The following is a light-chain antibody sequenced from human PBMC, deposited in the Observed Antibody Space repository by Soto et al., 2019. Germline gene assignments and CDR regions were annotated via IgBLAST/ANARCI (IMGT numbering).Light chain of an antibody. CDR3: QKYSSVPV. V-gene: IGKV1-27*01. Sequence: DIRMNQSPTSMSASVGDRVTITCRASQDIRNFVAWYQQKPGKAPKLLIYAASTLQSGVPSRFSGSGSGTDFTLTINSLQPEDVATYSCQKYSSVPVFGPGTKVEIK. J-gene: IGKJ3*01. CDR1: QDIRNF. CDR2: AAS.